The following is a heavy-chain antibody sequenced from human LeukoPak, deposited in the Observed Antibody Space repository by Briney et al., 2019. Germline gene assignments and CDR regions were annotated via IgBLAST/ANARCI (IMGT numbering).Heavy chain of an antibody. CDR2: ISSGSSTV. D-gene: IGHD5-12*01. CDR3: ARYDYGRSGFDY. CDR1: GFTFSSYS. Sequence: GGSLRLSCAASGFTFSSYSMNWVRQAAGKGLEWVSYISSGSSTVYYADSVKGRFTISRDNAKNSLYLQMNSLRAEDTAVYYCARYDYGRSGFDYWGQGTLVTVSS. J-gene: IGHJ4*02. V-gene: IGHV3-48*04.